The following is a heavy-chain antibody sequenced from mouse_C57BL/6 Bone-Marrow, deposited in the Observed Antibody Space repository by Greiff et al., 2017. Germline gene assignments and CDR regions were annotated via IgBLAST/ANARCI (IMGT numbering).Heavy chain of an antibody. CDR1: GYTFTEYN. V-gene: IGHV1-18*01. Sequence: EVQLQQSGPELVKPGASVKIPCKASGYTFTEYNMDWVKQSHGKSLEWIGDINPNNGGTIYNQKFKGKATLTVDKSSSTAYMELRSLTSEDTAVYYCARRNWGPFAYWGQGTLVTVSA. CDR3: ARRNWGPFAY. D-gene: IGHD4-1*01. J-gene: IGHJ3*01. CDR2: INPNNGGT.